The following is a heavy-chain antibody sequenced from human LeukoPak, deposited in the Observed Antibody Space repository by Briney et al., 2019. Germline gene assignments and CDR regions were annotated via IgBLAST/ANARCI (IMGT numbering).Heavy chain of an antibody. J-gene: IGHJ6*04. V-gene: IGHV1-18*01. Sequence: ASVKVSCKASGYTFTSYGISWVRQAPGQGLEWMGWISAYNGNTNYAQKLQGRVTMTTDTSTSTAYMELRSLRSDDTAVYYRARGEWLGNYYYYGMDVWGKGTTVTVSS. CDR2: ISAYNGNT. D-gene: IGHD6-19*01. CDR3: ARGEWLGNYYYYGMDV. CDR1: GYTFTSYG.